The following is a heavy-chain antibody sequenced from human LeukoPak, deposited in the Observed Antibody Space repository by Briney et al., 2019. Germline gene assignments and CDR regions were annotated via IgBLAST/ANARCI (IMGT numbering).Heavy chain of an antibody. CDR1: GFTFSSYG. V-gene: IGHV3-30*03. Sequence: GGSLRLSCAASGFTFSSYGMHWVRQAPGKGLEWVAVISYDGSNKYYADSVKGRFTISRDNSKNTLYLQMNSLRAEDTAVYYCARVPMYSGSYFDYWGQGTLVTVSS. CDR2: ISYDGSNK. J-gene: IGHJ4*02. D-gene: IGHD1-26*01. CDR3: ARVPMYSGSYFDY.